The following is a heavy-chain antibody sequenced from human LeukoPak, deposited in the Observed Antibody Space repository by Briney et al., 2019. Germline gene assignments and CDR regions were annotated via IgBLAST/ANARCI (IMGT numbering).Heavy chain of an antibody. CDR1: GFTFSSYA. CDR3: AKKERGTFGAFDI. D-gene: IGHD1-26*01. CDR2: ISGSGGST. J-gene: IGHJ3*02. V-gene: IGHV3-23*01. Sequence: PGGSLRLSCAASGFTFSSYAMSWVRQAPGKGLEWVSAISGSGGSTYYADSVKGRFTISRDNSKKTLYLQMNSLRAEDTAVYYCAKKERGTFGAFDIWGQGTMVTVSS.